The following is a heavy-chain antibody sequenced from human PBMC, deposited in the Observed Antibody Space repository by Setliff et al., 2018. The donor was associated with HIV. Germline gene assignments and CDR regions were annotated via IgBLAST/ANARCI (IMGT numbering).Heavy chain of an antibody. D-gene: IGHD2-8*02. V-gene: IGHV3-7*03. CDR1: GFTFSSNW. CDR3: ARGPSSTHWSPGYFQH. J-gene: IGHJ1*01. Sequence: QAGGSLRLSCVASGFTFSSNWLSWVRQAPGKGLEWVANIKQDGSEKYYVDSVKGRFTISRDNAKNSLYLQVNNLRAEDTAVYYCARGPSSTHWSPGYFQHWGQGTPVTVTS. CDR2: IKQDGSEK.